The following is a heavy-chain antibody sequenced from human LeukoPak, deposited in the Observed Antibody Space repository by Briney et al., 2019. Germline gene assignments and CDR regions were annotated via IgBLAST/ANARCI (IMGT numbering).Heavy chain of an antibody. Sequence: PGGFLRLSCAASGFNFGTYAMNWVRQAPGKGLEWVSSISGSAGRTYYADSVKGRFTISRDNSKNTVSLQMNSLRADDTAIYYCARDGEPRYWGSGYYYGMDVWGQGATVTVSS. J-gene: IGHJ6*02. D-gene: IGHD7-27*01. V-gene: IGHV3-23*01. CDR2: ISGSAGRT. CDR1: GFNFGTYA. CDR3: ARDGEPRYWGSGYYYGMDV.